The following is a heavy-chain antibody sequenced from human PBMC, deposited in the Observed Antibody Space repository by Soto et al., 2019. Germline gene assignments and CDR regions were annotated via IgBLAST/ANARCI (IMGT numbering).Heavy chain of an antibody. V-gene: IGHV4-34*01. CDR2: INHSGST. CDR3: ARDYYGSAGDAFDI. J-gene: IGHJ3*02. D-gene: IGHD3-10*01. Sequence: SETLSLTCAVYGGSFSGYYWSWIRQPPGKGLEWIGEINHSGSTNYNPSLKSRVTISVDRSKNQFSLKLSSVTAADTAVYYCARDYYGSAGDAFDIWGQGTMVTVSS. CDR1: GGSFSGYY.